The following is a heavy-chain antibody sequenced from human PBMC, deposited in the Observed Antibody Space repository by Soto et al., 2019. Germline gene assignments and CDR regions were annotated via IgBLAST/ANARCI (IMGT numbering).Heavy chain of an antibody. D-gene: IGHD1-26*01. CDR2: MYSTGTT. CDR1: GDSISTYF. V-gene: IGHV4-4*07. J-gene: IGHJ6*02. CDR3: AAGLSYFYYYYGMDV. Sequence: SETLSLTCTVSGDSISTYFLSWIRQPAGKGLEWIGRMYSTGTTNYNPSLKSRVIMSIDMSKNQFSLKLRSVTAADTAVYYCAAGLSYFYYYYGMDVWGQGTTVTVSS.